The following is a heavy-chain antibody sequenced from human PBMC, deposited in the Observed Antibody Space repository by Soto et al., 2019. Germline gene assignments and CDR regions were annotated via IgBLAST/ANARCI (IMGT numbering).Heavy chain of an antibody. D-gene: IGHD3-3*01. CDR2: IYPADSDT. CDR1: GYSFTSYL. J-gene: IGHJ6*02. Sequence: PGESLKISCKGSGYSFTSYLIGWVRQMPGKGLEWMGIIYPADSDTRYSPSFQGQVTISADKSISTAYLQWSSLKASDTAMYYCARHRVLRFLEWSDGMDVWGQGTTVTVSS. V-gene: IGHV5-51*01. CDR3: ARHRVLRFLEWSDGMDV.